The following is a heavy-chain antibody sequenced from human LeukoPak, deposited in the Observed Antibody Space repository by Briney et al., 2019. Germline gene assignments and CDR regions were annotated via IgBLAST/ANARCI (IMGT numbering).Heavy chain of an antibody. CDR2: ISYNGSNK. V-gene: IGHV3-30*18. CDR1: GFTFSSYG. Sequence: GGSLRLSCAASGFTFSSYGMHWVRQAPGKGLEWVAVISYNGSNKYYADSVKGRFTISRDNSKNTMYLQMNSLRDEDTAVYYCAKDFRDGYNHPSYYFDSWGQGTLVTVSS. D-gene: IGHD5-24*01. J-gene: IGHJ4*02. CDR3: AKDFRDGYNHPSYYFDS.